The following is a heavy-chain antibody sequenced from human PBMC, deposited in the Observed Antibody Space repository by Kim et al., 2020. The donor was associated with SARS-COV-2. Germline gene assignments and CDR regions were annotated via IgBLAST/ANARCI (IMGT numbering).Heavy chain of an antibody. D-gene: IGHD3-10*01. V-gene: IGHV4-34*01. Sequence: TPSLKSRVTIAVDTSKNQFSLQLSSVTAADTAVYYCARSRGVTDNWFDPWGQGTLVTVSS. CDR3: ARSRGVTDNWFDP. J-gene: IGHJ5*02.